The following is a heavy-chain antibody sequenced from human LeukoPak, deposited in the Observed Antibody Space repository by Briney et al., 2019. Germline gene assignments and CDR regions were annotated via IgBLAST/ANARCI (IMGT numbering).Heavy chain of an antibody. CDR1: GGSISSYY. Sequence: SETLSLTCTVSGGSISSYYWSWIRQPPGKGLEWIGYIYYSGSTNYNPSLKSRVTISVDTSKNQFSLKLSSVTAADTAVYYCARGCGYCSSTTPTLVYWGQGTLVTVSS. J-gene: IGHJ4*02. CDR3: ARGCGYCSSTTPTLVY. CDR2: IYYSGST. D-gene: IGHD2-2*01. V-gene: IGHV4-59*12.